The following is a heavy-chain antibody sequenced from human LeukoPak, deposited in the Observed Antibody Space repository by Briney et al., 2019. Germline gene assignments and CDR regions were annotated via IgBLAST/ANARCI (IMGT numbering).Heavy chain of an antibody. J-gene: IGHJ5*02. D-gene: IGHD2/OR15-2a*01. CDR1: GFTVSSNY. CDR2: IYSGGST. V-gene: IGHV3-66*01. CDR3: ARTVLPYNWFDP. Sequence: QAGGSLRLSCAASGFTVSSNYMSWVRQAPGKGLEWVSVIYSGGSTYYADSVKGRFTISRDNSKNTLYLQMNSLRAEDTAVYYCARTVLPYNWFDPWGQGTLVTVSS.